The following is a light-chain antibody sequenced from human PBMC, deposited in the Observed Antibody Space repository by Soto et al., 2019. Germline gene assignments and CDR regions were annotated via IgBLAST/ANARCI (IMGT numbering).Light chain of an antibody. CDR2: EVT. CDR1: TSDVGSHNF. J-gene: IGLJ3*02. CDR3: SSFTNSILV. Sequence: QSVLTQPASVSGSPGQSITISCTGTTSDVGSHNFVSWYQQLPGKAPKLLIYEVTNRPSGTSNRFSGSKSGNTASLTISGLQAEDEADYYFSSFTNSILVFGGWPKLTVL. V-gene: IGLV2-14*01.